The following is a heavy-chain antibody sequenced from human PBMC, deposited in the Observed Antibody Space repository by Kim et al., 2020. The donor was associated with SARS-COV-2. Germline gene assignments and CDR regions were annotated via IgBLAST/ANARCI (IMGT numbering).Heavy chain of an antibody. D-gene: IGHD2-8*01. Sequence: SETLSLTCTVSGDTVSSKYWSWIRQSPGKGLEWIGYMYYSGSTNYNPSLKSRVTMSLDTSKNQFSLKLTSVTAADTAVYYCARDPGVYPYYFDHWGQGTLVTVSS. CDR2: MYYSGST. CDR1: GDTVSSKY. J-gene: IGHJ4*02. V-gene: IGHV4-59*02. CDR3: ARDPGVYPYYFDH.